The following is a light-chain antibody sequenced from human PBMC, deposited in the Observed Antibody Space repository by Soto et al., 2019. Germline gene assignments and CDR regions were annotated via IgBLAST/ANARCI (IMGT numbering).Light chain of an antibody. V-gene: IGKV1-5*03. CDR3: QHYNSYSDA. Sequence: DIQMTQSPSTLSGSVGDRVTITCRASQTISSWLAWYQQKPGKAPKLLIYKASTLKSGVPSRFSGSGSGTEFTLTISSLQPDDFATYYCQHYNSYSDAFGQGTK. CDR2: KAS. CDR1: QTISSW. J-gene: IGKJ1*01.